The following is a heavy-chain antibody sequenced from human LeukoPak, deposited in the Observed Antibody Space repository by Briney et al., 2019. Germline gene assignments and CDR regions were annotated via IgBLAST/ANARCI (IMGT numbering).Heavy chain of an antibody. CDR2: FYDSGST. J-gene: IGHJ4*02. Sequence: SETLSLTCTVSGGSIRSRNYYWDWIRQPPGKGLEWIGNFYDSGSTYYNPSLKSRVTISGDTSKNQFSLKLTSVTAADTAVYYCARFLDDWGQGTLVTVSS. V-gene: IGHV4-39*01. CDR1: GGSIRSRNYY. CDR3: ARFLDD.